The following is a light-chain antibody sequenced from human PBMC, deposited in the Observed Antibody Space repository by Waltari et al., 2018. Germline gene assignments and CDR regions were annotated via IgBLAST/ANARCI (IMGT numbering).Light chain of an antibody. V-gene: IGLV2-14*03. J-gene: IGLJ1*01. CDR2: DAT. Sequence: QSALTQPASVSGSPGQSIPISCTGTSGDVGGSDLVSWYQQHPGKAPKLMIYDATNRPSGVSSRFSASTSGNTASLTISDLRPEDEAEYYCSSFTSSSTGIFGSGTTVTVL. CDR3: SSFTSSSTGI. CDR1: SGDVGGSDL.